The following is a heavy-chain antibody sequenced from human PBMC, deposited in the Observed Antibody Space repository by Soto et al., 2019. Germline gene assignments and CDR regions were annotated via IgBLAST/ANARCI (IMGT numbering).Heavy chain of an antibody. D-gene: IGHD5-12*01. Sequence: HLGGSLRLSCAASGFTFDDYAMHWVRQAPGKGLEWVSGISWNSGSIGYADSVKGRFTISRDNAKNSLYLQMNSLRAEDTALYYCATGGYDTLSFDYWGQGTLVTVSS. J-gene: IGHJ4*02. CDR2: ISWNSGSI. V-gene: IGHV3-9*01. CDR1: GFTFDDYA. CDR3: ATGGYDTLSFDY.